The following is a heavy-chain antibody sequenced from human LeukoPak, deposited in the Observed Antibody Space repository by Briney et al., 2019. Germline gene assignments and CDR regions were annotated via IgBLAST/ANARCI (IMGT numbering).Heavy chain of an antibody. J-gene: IGHJ4*02. Sequence: PGGSLRLSCAASGFTFRSYAMSWVSQAPGKGLEWVSFISGNNAYTFYADSVEGRFTISRDNSERMLYLQMNSLRAEDTAIYYCAKGNNFYDSSGHYDFWGQGALVTVSS. D-gene: IGHD3-22*01. CDR1: GFTFRSYA. V-gene: IGHV3-23*01. CDR3: AKGNNFYDSSGHYDF. CDR2: ISGNNAYT.